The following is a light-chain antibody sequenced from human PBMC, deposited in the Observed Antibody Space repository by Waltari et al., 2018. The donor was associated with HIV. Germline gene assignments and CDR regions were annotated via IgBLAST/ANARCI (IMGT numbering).Light chain of an antibody. V-gene: IGKV3-20*01. CDR1: QYVSSTS. CDR3: QQYGDSPLT. J-gene: IGKJ3*01. Sequence: EIVLMQSPGILSLSPGERVTLSCRASQYVSSTSLAGYQQRPGQAPRLFIYGASNRATGIPDRFSGGGSGTDFTLTISSLEPEDSAVYFCQQYGDSPLTFGPGTKVEVK. CDR2: GAS.